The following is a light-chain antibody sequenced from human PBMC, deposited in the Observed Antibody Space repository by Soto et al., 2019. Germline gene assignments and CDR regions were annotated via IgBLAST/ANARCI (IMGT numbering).Light chain of an antibody. J-gene: IGLJ2*01. CDR3: SSYTNSSPLVV. V-gene: IGLV2-14*01. CDR1: SSDVGGYNY. CDR2: DVS. Sequence: QSVLTQPASVSGSPGQSITISCTGTSSDVGGYNYVSWYQQHPGKAPKLMIYDVSNRPSGVSNRFSGSKSGHTASLTISGLQAEDEADYYCSSYTNSSPLVVFGGGTKLTVL.